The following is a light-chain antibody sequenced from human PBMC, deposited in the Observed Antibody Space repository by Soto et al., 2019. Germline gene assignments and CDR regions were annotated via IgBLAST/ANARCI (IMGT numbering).Light chain of an antibody. CDR1: SSNIGSNY. V-gene: IGLV1-47*01. CDR3: AAWDDSLSGVV. CDR2: RNN. Sequence: QSALTQPPSASATPGQRVTISCSGSSSNIGSNYVYWYQQLPGAAPKILIYRNNQRPSGVPDRFSGSKSGTSASLAISGLRPEEEADYFCAAWDDSLSGVVFGGGTKLTVL. J-gene: IGLJ2*01.